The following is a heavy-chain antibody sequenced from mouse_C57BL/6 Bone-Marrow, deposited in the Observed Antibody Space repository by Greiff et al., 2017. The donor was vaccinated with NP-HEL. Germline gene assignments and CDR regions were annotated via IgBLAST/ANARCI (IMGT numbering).Heavy chain of an antibody. J-gene: IGHJ4*01. D-gene: IGHD3-2*02. CDR2: IDPSDSYT. CDR3: AREEQATAMDY. V-gene: IGHV1-50*01. CDR1: GYTSTSYW. Sequence: QVQLQQPGAELVKPGASVKLSCKASGYTSTSYWMQWVKQRPGQGLEWIGEIDPSDSYTNYNQKFKGKATLTVDTSSSTAYMQLSSLTSEDSAVYYCAREEQATAMDYWGQGTSVTVSS.